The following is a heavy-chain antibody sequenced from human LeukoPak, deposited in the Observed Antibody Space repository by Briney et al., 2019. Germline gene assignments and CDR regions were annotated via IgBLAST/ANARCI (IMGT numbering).Heavy chain of an antibody. D-gene: IGHD5-24*01. V-gene: IGHV1-18*01. J-gene: IGHJ4*02. CDR1: GYTFTSYG. Sequence: GASVKVSCKASGYTFTSYGISWVRQAPGQGLEWMGWISAYNGNTNYAQKLQGRVTMTTDTSTSTAYMELRSLRSDDTAVYYCARGYYVEMATWAPDYWGQGTLVTVSS. CDR2: ISAYNGNT. CDR3: ARGYYVEMATWAPDY.